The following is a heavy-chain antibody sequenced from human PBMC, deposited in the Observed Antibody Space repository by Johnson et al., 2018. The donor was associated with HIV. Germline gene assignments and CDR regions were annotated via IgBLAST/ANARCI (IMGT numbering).Heavy chain of an antibody. V-gene: IGHV3-7*01. CDR2: IKQDGSEK. J-gene: IGHJ3*02. Sequence: VQLVESGGGLVQPGGSLRLSCAASGFTFSSYWMRWVRQAPGKGLEWVANIKQDGSEKYYVDSVKGRFTISRDNAKHSLYLQLNSLSAEDTAVYYCARGVTRIVVGAFDIWGQGTMVTVSS. D-gene: IGHD3-22*01. CDR1: GFTFSSYW. CDR3: ARGVTRIVVGAFDI.